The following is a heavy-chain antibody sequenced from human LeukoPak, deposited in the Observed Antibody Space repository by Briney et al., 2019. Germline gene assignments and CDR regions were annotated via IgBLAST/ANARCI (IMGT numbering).Heavy chain of an antibody. CDR2: IYYSGST. CDR3: ARHTGYYDSSGYYS. D-gene: IGHD3-22*01. Sequence: SETLSLTCTVSGGSIGSSSYYWGWIRQPPGKGLEWIGSIYYSGSTYYNPSLKSRVTISVDTSKNQFSLKLSSVTAADTAVYYCARHTGYYDSSGYYSWGQGTLVTVSS. V-gene: IGHV4-39*01. CDR1: GGSIGSSSYY. J-gene: IGHJ4*02.